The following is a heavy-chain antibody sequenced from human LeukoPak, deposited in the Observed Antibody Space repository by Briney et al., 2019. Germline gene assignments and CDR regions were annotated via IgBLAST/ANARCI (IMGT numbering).Heavy chain of an antibody. CDR2: MNPNSGNT. Sequence: ASVKVSCKASGYTFTSYDINWVRQATGQGLEWMGWMNPNSGNTDYAQKFQGRVTMTRNTSISTAYMELTSLRSEDAAVYYCARGGGYTNGFDPWGQGTLVTVSS. V-gene: IGHV1-8*01. CDR1: GYTFTSYD. J-gene: IGHJ5*02. CDR3: ARGGGYTNGFDP. D-gene: IGHD3-22*01.